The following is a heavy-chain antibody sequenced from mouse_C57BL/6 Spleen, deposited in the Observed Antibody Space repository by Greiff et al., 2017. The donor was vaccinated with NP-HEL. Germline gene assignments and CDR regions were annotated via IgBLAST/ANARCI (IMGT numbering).Heavy chain of an antibody. V-gene: IGHV1-81*01. CDR3: ARFDGYPGVYFDY. CDR2: IYPRSGNT. D-gene: IGHD2-3*01. CDR1: GYTFTSYG. Sequence: QVQLKQSGAELARPGASVKLSCKASGYTFTSYGISWVKQRTGQGLEWIGEIYPRSGNTYYNEKFKGKATLTADKSSSTAYMELRSLTSEDSAVYFCARFDGYPGVYFDYWGQGTTLTVSS. J-gene: IGHJ2*01.